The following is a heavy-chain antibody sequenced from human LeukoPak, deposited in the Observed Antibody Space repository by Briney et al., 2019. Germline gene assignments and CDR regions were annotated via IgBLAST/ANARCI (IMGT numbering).Heavy chain of an antibody. Sequence: GGSLRLSCAASGFTFSSYAMSWVRQAPGKGLEWVSAISGSGGSTYYADSVKGRFTISRDNSKNTLYLQMNSLRAEDTAVYYCARDSSGFRGVFDYWGQGTLVTVSS. CDR1: GFTFSSYA. J-gene: IGHJ4*02. V-gene: IGHV3-23*01. CDR2: ISGSGGST. D-gene: IGHD3-22*01. CDR3: ARDSSGFRGVFDY.